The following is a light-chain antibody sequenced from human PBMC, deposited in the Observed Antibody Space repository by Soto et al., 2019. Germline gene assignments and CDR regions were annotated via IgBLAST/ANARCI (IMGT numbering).Light chain of an antibody. CDR3: QQYGTSIQT. J-gene: IGKJ1*01. CDR1: QSVGSNY. V-gene: IGKV3-20*01. Sequence: EIVLTQSPGTLSLSPGESATLSCRASQSVGSNYLAWYQQRPGQPPNLLIFGASHRAPDIPDRFSGSGSGTDLTITISRLEPEDFAVYYCQQYGTSIQTFGQGTKVDIK. CDR2: GAS.